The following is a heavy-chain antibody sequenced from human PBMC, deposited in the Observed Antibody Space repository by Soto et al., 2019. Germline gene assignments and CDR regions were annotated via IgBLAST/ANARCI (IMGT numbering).Heavy chain of an antibody. CDR1: TFTSYG. CDR3: ARENSGYDGYYYYYMDV. CDR2: ISAYNGNT. J-gene: IGHJ6*03. D-gene: IGHD5-12*01. V-gene: IGHV1-18*01. Sequence: TFTSYGISWVRQAPGQGLEWMGWISAYNGNTNYAQKLQGRVTMTTYSSTSLAYMELRSLRSDDTSVYFCARENSGYDGYYYYYMDVWGKGTTVTVSS.